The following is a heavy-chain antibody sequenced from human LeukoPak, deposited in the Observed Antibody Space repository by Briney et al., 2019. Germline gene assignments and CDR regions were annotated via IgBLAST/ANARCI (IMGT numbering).Heavy chain of an antibody. V-gene: IGHV4-61*02. Sequence: SETLSLTCTVSGGSISSGSYYWNWIRQPAGKGLEWIGRIYTSGSTNYNPSLKSRVTMSVDTSKNQFSLHLSSVTAADTAVYYCARGVAATAYFDYWGQGTLVTVSS. CDR2: IYTSGST. CDR1: GGSISSGSYY. D-gene: IGHD6-13*01. J-gene: IGHJ4*02. CDR3: ARGVAATAYFDY.